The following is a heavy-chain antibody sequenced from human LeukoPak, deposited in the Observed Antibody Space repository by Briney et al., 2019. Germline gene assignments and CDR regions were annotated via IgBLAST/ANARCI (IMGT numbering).Heavy chain of an antibody. CDR2: IYYSGST. J-gene: IGHJ6*02. CDR1: GGSVSSSSYY. V-gene: IGHV4-39*01. D-gene: IGHD1-1*01. Sequence: PSETLSLTCTVSGGSVSSSSYYWGWIRQPPGKGLEWIGCIYYSGSTYYNPSLKSRVTISVDTSKNQFSLKLSSVTAADTAVYYCARSGTVTNYYYYGMDVWGQGTTVTVSS. CDR3: ARSGTVTNYYYYGMDV.